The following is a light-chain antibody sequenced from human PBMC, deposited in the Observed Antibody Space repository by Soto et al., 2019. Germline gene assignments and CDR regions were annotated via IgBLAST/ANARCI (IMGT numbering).Light chain of an antibody. CDR1: SSDIGSYSF. CDR2: EGS. V-gene: IGLV2-23*01. CDR3: CSYALSSTYV. Sequence: QSALTQPASVSGSPGQSITLSCTGTSSDIGSYSFVSWYQQHPGKAPRLIIYEGSKRPSGVSNRFSASRSGNTASLTISGLRPEDEADYYCCSYALSSTYVFGTGTKVTVL. J-gene: IGLJ1*01.